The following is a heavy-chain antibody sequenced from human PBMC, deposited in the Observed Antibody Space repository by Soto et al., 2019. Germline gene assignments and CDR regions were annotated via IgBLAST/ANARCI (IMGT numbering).Heavy chain of an antibody. J-gene: IGHJ3*02. CDR2: IDWDDEK. V-gene: IGHV2-70*04. CDR3: VGIPMTTDDLDM. D-gene: IGHD4-17*01. CDR1: GFSLSTSGMR. Sequence: GPTLLNPTQTLTLTCTFSGFSLSTSGMRVSWIRQPPGKALEWLARIDWDDEKFYSTSPKTRLTISKDTSKNQVALTMTNMDPVVTSTYYCVGIPMTTDDLDMRGQVTMVTV.